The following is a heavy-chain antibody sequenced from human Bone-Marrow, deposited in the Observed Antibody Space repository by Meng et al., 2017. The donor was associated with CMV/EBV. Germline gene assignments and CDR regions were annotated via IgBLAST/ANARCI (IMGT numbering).Heavy chain of an antibody. V-gene: IGHV3-30*02. J-gene: IGHJ4*02. CDR3: ARARLGYCSGGTCYSGDFDY. D-gene: IGHD2-15*01. Sequence: GESLKISCAASGFTFSSYGMHWVRQAPGKGLEWVAFIRYDGSNKYYADSVKCRFTISRDNSKNTLYLQMNSLRGEDTAVYHCARARLGYCSGGTCYSGDFDYWGQGRLVTVSS. CDR2: IRYDGSNK. CDR1: GFTFSSYG.